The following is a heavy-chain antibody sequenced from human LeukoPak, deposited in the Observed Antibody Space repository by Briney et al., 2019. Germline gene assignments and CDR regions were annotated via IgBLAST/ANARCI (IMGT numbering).Heavy chain of an antibody. Sequence: GASVKVSCKASGGTFSSYAISWVRQAPGQGLEWMGGIIPIFGTANYAQKFQGRVTITADESTSTAYMELSSLRSEDTAVYYCARDPEQMTEREEGYWGQRTLVTFSS. J-gene: IGHJ4*02. V-gene: IGHV1-69*13. CDR1: GGTFSSYA. D-gene: IGHD1-1*01. CDR3: ARDPEQMTEREEGY. CDR2: IIPIFGTA.